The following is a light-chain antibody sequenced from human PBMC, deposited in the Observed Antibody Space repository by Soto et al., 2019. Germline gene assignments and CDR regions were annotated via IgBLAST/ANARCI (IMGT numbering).Light chain of an antibody. CDR3: QQYGSSPLFT. J-gene: IGKJ3*01. CDR2: GAS. Sequence: EIVLTQSPGTLSLSPGERATLSCRASQSVSSSYLAWYQQKPGQAPRLLIYGASSRATGIPDRFSGSGSGTDITLTISRLETEDCPVYYYQQYGSSPLFTFGPGTKVDIK. CDR1: QSVSSSY. V-gene: IGKV3-20*01.